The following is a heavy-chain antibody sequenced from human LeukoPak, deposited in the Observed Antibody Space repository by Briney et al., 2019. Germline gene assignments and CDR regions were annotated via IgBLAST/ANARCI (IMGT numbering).Heavy chain of an antibody. J-gene: IGHJ5*02. CDR2: INHSEST. V-gene: IGHV4-34*01. CDR1: GGSFSGYY. D-gene: IGHD2-15*01. CDR3: ARMVVVVVAATGWFDP. Sequence: SETMSLTCAVYGGSFSGYYWSWIRQPPGKGLEWIGEINHSESTNYNPSLKSRVTISVDTSKNQFSLKLSSVTAADTAVYYCARMVVVVVAATGWFDPWGQGTLVTVSS.